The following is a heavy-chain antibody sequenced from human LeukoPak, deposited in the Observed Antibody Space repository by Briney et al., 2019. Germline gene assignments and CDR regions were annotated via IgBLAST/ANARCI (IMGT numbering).Heavy chain of an antibody. D-gene: IGHD3-10*01. CDR1: GGSISSGSYY. V-gene: IGHV4-61*02. CDR3: ARDDMVRGVPTPGPY. CDR2: IYTSGST. Sequence: SETLSLTCTVSGGSISSGSYYWSWIRQPAGKGLEWIGRIYTSGSTNYNPSLKSRVTISVDTSKNQFSLKLSSVTAADTAVYYCARDDMVRGVPTPGPYWGQGTLVTVSS. J-gene: IGHJ4*02.